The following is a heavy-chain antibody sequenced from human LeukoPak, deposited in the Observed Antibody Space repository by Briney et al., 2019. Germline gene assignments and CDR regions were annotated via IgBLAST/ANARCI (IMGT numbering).Heavy chain of an antibody. D-gene: IGHD1-26*01. Sequence: GGSLRLSCAASGFTFSSYAMSWVRQAPGKGLEWVSAISVSGGSTYYADSVKGRFTISRDNSRNTLYLQMNSLRAEDTAVYYCARAVGATDTHFDYWGQGTLVTVSS. CDR3: ARAVGATDTHFDY. CDR1: GFTFSSYA. J-gene: IGHJ4*02. CDR2: ISVSGGST. V-gene: IGHV3-23*01.